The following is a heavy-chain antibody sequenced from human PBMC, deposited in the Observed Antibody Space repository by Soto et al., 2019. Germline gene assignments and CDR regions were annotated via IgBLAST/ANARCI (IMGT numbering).Heavy chain of an antibody. CDR1: GGSISSGGYY. Sequence: SETLSLTCTVSGGSISSGGYYWSWIRQHPGKGLEWIGYIYYSGSTYYNPSLKSRVTISVDTSKNQFSLKLSSVTAADTAVYYCARERVVATSHSNWFDPWGQGTLVTGSS. J-gene: IGHJ5*02. V-gene: IGHV4-31*03. CDR2: IYYSGST. CDR3: ARERVVATSHSNWFDP. D-gene: IGHD5-12*01.